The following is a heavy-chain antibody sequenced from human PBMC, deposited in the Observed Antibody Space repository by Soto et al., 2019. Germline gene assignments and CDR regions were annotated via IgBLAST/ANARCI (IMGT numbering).Heavy chain of an antibody. CDR1: GFRFTTYP. J-gene: IGHJ6*02. CDR2: VSHDGNDK. V-gene: IGHV3-30*18. CDR3: AKDTYYDDRTGYLSWGPKPISYHYNGMDV. D-gene: IGHD3-22*01. Sequence: PAESLRLSCAASGFRFTTYPMHWVRQAPGKGLEWVAAVSHDGNDKHLADAARGRFTVSRDNFRNTLYLQMNSLRPEDTAVYYCAKDTYYDDRTGYLSWGPKPISYHYNGMDVWGQGT.